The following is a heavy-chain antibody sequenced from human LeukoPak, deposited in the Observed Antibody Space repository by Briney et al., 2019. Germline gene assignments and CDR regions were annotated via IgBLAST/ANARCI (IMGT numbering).Heavy chain of an antibody. CDR2: MNPNSGNT. Sequence: ASVRFSCKASGYTFTSYDMNWVRQATGQGLEWMGWMNPNSGNTGYAQKLQDRVIITRNTSISTAYMELSSLRSEDTAVYYCARGYCTSTTCHFDYWGEAGLVGVSS. D-gene: IGHD2-2*01. CDR3: ARGYCTSTTCHFDY. J-gene: IGHJ4*02. V-gene: IGHV1-8*03. CDR1: GYTFTSYD.